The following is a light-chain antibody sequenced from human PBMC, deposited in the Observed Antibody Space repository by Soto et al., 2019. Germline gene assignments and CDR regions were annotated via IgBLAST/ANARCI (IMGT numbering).Light chain of an antibody. CDR3: QQLKSYPLS. J-gene: IGKJ4*01. CDR1: QDISSY. CDR2: AAS. V-gene: IGKV1-9*01. Sequence: DIQLTQSPSFLSASVGDRVTITCRTSQDISSYLAWYQQKPGKAPQLLISAASTLQSGVPSRFNGSGSGTEFTLTISSLQPEDFATYYCQQLKSYPLSFGGGTKVEI.